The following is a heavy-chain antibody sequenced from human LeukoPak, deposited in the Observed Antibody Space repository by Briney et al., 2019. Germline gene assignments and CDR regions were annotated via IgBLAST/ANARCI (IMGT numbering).Heavy chain of an antibody. V-gene: IGHV3-9*01. CDR2: ISWNSGSI. J-gene: IGHJ6*02. CDR1: GFTFDDYA. CDR3: AKDIRGGYYYGMDV. Sequence: GRSLRLSYAASGFTFDDYAMHWVRQAPGKGLEWVSGISWNSGSIGYADSVKGRFTISRDNAKNSLYLQMNSLRAEDTALYYCAKDIRGGYYYGMDVWGQGTTVTVSS.